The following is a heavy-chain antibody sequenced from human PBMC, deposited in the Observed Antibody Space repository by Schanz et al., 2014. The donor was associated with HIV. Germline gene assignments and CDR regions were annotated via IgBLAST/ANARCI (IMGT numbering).Heavy chain of an antibody. CDR2: INTNGGGT. J-gene: IGHJ6*02. V-gene: IGHV1-46*01. CDR3: AREKMDTGGLDV. Sequence: QAQLVQSGAEVKKPGASVKVSCKASGYSFTSNFIHWVRQAPGQGLQWMGVINTNGGGTSDTLQGRVIITRDTSTRTVYMYLSNLRFEDSDVYYCAREKMDTGGLDVWGQGTTVTVSS. CDR1: GYSFTSNF.